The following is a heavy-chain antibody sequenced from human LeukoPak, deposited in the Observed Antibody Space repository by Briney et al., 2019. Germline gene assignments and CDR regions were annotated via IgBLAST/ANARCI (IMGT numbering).Heavy chain of an antibody. D-gene: IGHD3-9*01. J-gene: IGHJ3*02. CDR2: IWYDGSNK. V-gene: IGHV3-33*06. CDR3: AKEKDILTGYFTHYAFDI. CDR1: GLTFSVYG. Sequence: GGSLRLSCAASGLTFSVYGMHWVRQAPGKGLEWVAVIWYDGSNKYYADSVKGRFTISRDNSKNTLYLQMNSLRAEDTAVYYCAKEKDILTGYFTHYAFDIWGQGTMVTVSS.